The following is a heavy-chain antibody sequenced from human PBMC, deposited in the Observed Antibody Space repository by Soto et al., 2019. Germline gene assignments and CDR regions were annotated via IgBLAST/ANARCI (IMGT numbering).Heavy chain of an antibody. CDR3: ARDDPIYCSSTSCYHDY. CDR1: GFTFSSYS. D-gene: IGHD2-2*01. CDR2: ISSSSSYI. V-gene: IGHV3-21*01. J-gene: IGHJ4*02. Sequence: GGSLRLSCAASGFTFSSYSMNWVRQAPGKGLEWVSSISSSSSYIYYADSVKGRFTISRDNAKNSLYLQMNSLRAEDTAVYYCARDDPIYCSSTSCYHDYWGQGTLVTVSS.